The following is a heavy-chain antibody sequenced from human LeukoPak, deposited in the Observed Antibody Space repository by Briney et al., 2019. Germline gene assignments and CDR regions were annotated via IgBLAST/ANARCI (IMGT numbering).Heavy chain of an antibody. CDR2: ISWNSGSI. CDR3: ATGLGRGRQQLVLGY. Sequence: PGGSLRLSCAASGFTFDDYAMHWVRQAPGKGREGVSGISWNSGSIVYADSVKGRFTISRDNAKNALYLQMNSLRAEDMALYYCATGLGRGRQQLVLGYWGQGTLVTVSS. D-gene: IGHD6-13*01. J-gene: IGHJ4*02. V-gene: IGHV3-9*03. CDR1: GFTFDDYA.